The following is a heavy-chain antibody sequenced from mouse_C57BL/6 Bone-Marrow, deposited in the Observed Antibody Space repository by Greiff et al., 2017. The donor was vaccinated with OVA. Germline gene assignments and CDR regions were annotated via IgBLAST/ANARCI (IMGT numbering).Heavy chain of an antibody. Sequence: VQLQQSGAELVRPGASVKLSCKASGYTFTDHYINWVKQRPGQGLEWIARIYPGSGNTYYNETFKGKATLTAEKSSSTAYLQLSSLTSEASTVYFCARYRGYWGQGTTLTVSS. V-gene: IGHV1-76*01. CDR2: IYPGSGNT. CDR1: GYTFTDHY. CDR3: ARYRGY. J-gene: IGHJ2*01.